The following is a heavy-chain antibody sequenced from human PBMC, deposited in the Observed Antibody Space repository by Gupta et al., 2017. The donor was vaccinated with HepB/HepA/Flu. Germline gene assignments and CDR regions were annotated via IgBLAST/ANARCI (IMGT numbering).Heavy chain of an antibody. J-gene: IGHJ4*02. CDR2: IDETGTT. V-gene: IGHV4-61*01. D-gene: IGHD2/OR15-2a*01. CDR1: GGSVSSGFYY. CDR3: ARSFDSTADDWQY. Sequence: QVQLQESGPGLVKPSETLSLTCSVSGGSVSSGFYYWSWIRQSPGGGLEWIAYIDETGTTDSNPSLQGRGTRSLDTAKNQISRKLSAVTAADTAVEFCARSFDSTADDWQYWGQGTRVTVSS.